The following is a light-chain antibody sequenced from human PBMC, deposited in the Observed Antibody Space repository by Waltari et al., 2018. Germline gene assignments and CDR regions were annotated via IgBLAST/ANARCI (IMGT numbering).Light chain of an antibody. CDR2: DVS. J-gene: IGLJ1*01. Sequence: QSALTQPASVSGSPGQSITISCTGTSSDVGGYNYVSWYQQHPGKAPKLMIYDVSNRPSWVSNRFSGSKSGNTISLTISGLQAEDEADYYCSSYTSSSTPYVFGTGTKVTVL. V-gene: IGLV2-14*03. CDR3: SSYTSSSTPYV. CDR1: SSDVGGYNY.